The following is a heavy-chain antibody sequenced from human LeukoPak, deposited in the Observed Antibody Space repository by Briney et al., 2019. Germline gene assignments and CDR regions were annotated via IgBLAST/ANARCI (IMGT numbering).Heavy chain of an antibody. Sequence: HPGGSLRLSCAASGFTFSSYWMSWVRQAPGKGLEWVANIKQDGSEKYYVDSVKGRFTISRDNAKNSLYLQMNSLRAEDTAVYYCARAHCYGSGSHFDCWGQGTLVTVSS. CDR2: IKQDGSEK. CDR1: GFTFSSYW. V-gene: IGHV3-7*01. D-gene: IGHD3-10*01. CDR3: ARAHCYGSGSHFDC. J-gene: IGHJ4*02.